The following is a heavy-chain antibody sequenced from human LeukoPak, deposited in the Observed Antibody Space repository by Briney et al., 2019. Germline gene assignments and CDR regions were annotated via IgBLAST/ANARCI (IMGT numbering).Heavy chain of an antibody. D-gene: IGHD3-22*01. V-gene: IGHV4-30-4*08. Sequence: SETLSLTCTVSGGSISSGDYYWSWIRQPPGKGLEWIGYIYYSGSTYYNPSLKSRVTISVDTSKNQFSLKLSSVTAADTAVYYCAKFTSYYYDSSGYHFDAFDIWGQGTMVTVSS. CDR2: IYYSGST. CDR1: GGSISSGDYY. J-gene: IGHJ3*02. CDR3: AKFTSYYYDSSGYHFDAFDI.